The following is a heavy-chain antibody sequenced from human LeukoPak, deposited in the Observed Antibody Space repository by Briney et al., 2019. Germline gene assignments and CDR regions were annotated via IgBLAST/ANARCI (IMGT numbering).Heavy chain of an antibody. CDR2: INPNSGGT. V-gene: IGHV1-2*02. D-gene: IGHD5-18*01. J-gene: IGHJ5*02. Sequence: ASVKVSCEASGYTFTGYYMHGVRQAPGQGLEWMGWINPNSGGTNYAQKFQGRVTMTRDTSISTAYMELSRLRSDDTAVYYCARARGYSYETYNWFEPWGQGTLVTVSS. CDR1: GYTFTGYY. CDR3: ARARGYSYETYNWFEP.